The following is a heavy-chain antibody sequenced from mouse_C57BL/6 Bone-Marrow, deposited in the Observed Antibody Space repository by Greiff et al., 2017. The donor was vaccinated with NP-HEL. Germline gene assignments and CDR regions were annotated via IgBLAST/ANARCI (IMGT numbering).Heavy chain of an antibody. CDR1: GFSLTSYG. D-gene: IGHD2-5*01. Sequence: VQRVESGPGLVQPSQSLSITCTVSGFSLTSYGVHWVRQSPGKGLEWLGVIWSGGSTDYNAAFISRLSISKDNSKSQVFFKMNSLQADDTAIYYCARGSTIVTTERYYYAMDYWGQGTSVTVSS. CDR3: ARGSTIVTTERYYYAMDY. V-gene: IGHV2-2*01. J-gene: IGHJ4*01. CDR2: IWSGGST.